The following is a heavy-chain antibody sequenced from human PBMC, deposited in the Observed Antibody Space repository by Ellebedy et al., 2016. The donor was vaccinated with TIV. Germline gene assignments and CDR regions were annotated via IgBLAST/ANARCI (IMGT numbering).Heavy chain of an antibody. CDR3: ARHPHLGSYRFDF. CDR2: VYPGDSDT. D-gene: IGHD1-26*01. J-gene: IGHJ4*02. Sequence: GESLKISCKGSGYNFTTYWIGWVRQMPGRGLEWMGLVYPGDSDTRYNPSFRGQVTISADRSISTAYLQWSSLKASDTAIYYCARHPHLGSYRFDFWGQGTLVTVSS. V-gene: IGHV5-51*01. CDR1: GYNFTTYW.